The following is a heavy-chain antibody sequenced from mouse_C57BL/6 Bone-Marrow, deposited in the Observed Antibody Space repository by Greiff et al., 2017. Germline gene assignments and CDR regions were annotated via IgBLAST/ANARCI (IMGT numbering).Heavy chain of an antibody. V-gene: IGHV5-4*01. CDR3: ARENGRYYYAMDY. CDR2: ISDGGSYT. Sequence: EVKLVESGGGLVKPGGSLKLSCAASGFTFSSYAMSWVRQTPEKRLEWVATISDGGSYTNYPDNVKGRFTISRDNAKNNLYLQMSHLTSEDTAMYYCARENGRYYYAMDYWGQGTSVTVSS. D-gene: IGHD1-1*01. J-gene: IGHJ4*01. CDR1: GFTFSSYA.